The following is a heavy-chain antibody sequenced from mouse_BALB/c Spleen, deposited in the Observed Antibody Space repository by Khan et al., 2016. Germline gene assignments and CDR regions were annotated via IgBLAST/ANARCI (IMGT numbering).Heavy chain of an antibody. Sequence: QIQLVQSGPELKKPGETVKISCKASGYTFTNYGMNWVKQAPGKGLKWMGWINTNTGEPTYAEEFKGHFVFSLETSASTAYLHINNLKNEDTATXYWADDYYGSNWFAYWGQGTLVTVSA. J-gene: IGHJ3*01. CDR2: INTNTGEP. D-gene: IGHD1-1*01. CDR1: GYTFTNYG. CDR3: ADDYYGSNWFAY. V-gene: IGHV9-3*02.